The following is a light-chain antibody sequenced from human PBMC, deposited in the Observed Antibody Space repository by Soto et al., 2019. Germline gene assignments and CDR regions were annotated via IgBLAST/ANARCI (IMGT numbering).Light chain of an antibody. CDR1: QDISNS. CDR3: QQYTTYWR. CDR2: DAS. Sequence: DIQMTQSPSSLSASVGDRVTITCQASQDISNSLNWYQQRPGKAPKLLIYDASTLHSGVSSRFSGSGSGTEFTLNISSLQTNDSATYFCQQYTTYWRFGQRTEV. J-gene: IGKJ1*01. V-gene: IGKV1-5*01.